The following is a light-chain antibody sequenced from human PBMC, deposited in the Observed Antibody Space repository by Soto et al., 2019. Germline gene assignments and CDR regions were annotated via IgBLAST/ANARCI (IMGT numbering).Light chain of an antibody. CDR2: GAS. V-gene: IGKV3-20*01. CDR3: LQSGSRPMYT. J-gene: IGKJ2*01. CDR1: QSVSSSY. Sequence: EIVLTQSPGTLSLSPGERATLSCRASQSVSSSYLAWYQQKPGQAPRLLIYGASSRATGIPDRFSGIGSGTDFTLTISRLHPLLFAAYDCLQSGSRPMYTFGQGTNLEIK.